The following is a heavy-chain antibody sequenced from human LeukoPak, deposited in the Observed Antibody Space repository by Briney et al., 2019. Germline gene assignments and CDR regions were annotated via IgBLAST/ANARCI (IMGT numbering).Heavy chain of an antibody. D-gene: IGHD3-3*01. CDR2: IYYSGST. V-gene: IGHV4-59*01. Sequence: SETLSLTCTVSGGSISSYYWSWMRQPPGKGLEWIGYIYYSGSTNYNPSLKSRVTISVDTSKNQFSLKLSSVTAADTDVYYCASYETSFGYWGQGTLVSVSS. CDR3: ASYETSFGY. J-gene: IGHJ4*02. CDR1: GGSISSYY.